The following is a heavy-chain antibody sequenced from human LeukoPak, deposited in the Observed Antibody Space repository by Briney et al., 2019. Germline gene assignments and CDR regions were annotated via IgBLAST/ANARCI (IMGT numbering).Heavy chain of an antibody. Sequence: GGSLRLSCAASGFTFSSYHLIWVRQAPGKGLKCISYISSGSDAIHYADSVKGRFAISRDNAKSLLYLQMNSLTAEDTAVYYCARVWQDYSNADYWGQGTLVTVSS. J-gene: IGHJ4*02. CDR1: GFTFSSYH. V-gene: IGHV3-48*01. D-gene: IGHD4-11*01. CDR2: ISSGSDAI. CDR3: ARVWQDYSNADY.